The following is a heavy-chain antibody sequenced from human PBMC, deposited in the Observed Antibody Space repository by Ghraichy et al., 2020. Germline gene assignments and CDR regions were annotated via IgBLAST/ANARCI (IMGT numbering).Heavy chain of an antibody. CDR1: GGTFSSYA. D-gene: IGHD3-22*01. V-gene: IGHV1-69*13. Sequence: SVKVSCKASGGTFSSYAISWVRQAPGQGLEWMGGIIPIFGTANYAQKFQGRVTITADESTSTAYMELSSLRSEDTAVYYCATGPYYYDSSGQNHYYYGMDVWGQGTTVTVSS. CDR3: ATGPYYYDSSGQNHYYYGMDV. CDR2: IIPIFGTA. J-gene: IGHJ6*02.